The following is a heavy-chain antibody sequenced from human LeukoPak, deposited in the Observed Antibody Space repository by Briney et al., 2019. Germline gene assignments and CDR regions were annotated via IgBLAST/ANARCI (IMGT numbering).Heavy chain of an antibody. D-gene: IGHD3-9*01. J-gene: IGHJ4*02. V-gene: IGHV3-49*04. Sequence: PGGSLRLSCTASGFTFGDYAMSWVRQAPGKGLEWVGFIRSKAYGGTTEYAASVKGRFTISRDDSKSIAYLQMNSLKTEDTAVYYCTRGILTGYQTYVYGYWGQGTLVTVSS. CDR1: GFTFGDYA. CDR2: IRSKAYGGTT. CDR3: TRGILTGYQTYVYGY.